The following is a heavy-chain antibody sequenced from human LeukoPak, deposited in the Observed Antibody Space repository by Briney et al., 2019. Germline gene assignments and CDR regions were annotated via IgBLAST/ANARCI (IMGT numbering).Heavy chain of an antibody. D-gene: IGHD3-22*01. J-gene: IGHJ5*02. CDR3: ARHVVEFGRSSGYYLEFQDWFDP. V-gene: IGHV4-61*02. CDR1: GGSISSGSYY. Sequence: SETLSLTCTVSGGSISSGSYYWSWIRQPAGKGLEWIGRIYTSGSTNYNPSLKSRVTISVDTSKNQFSLKLSSVTAADTAVYYCARHVVEFGRSSGYYLEFQDWFDPWGQGTLVTVSS. CDR2: IYTSGST.